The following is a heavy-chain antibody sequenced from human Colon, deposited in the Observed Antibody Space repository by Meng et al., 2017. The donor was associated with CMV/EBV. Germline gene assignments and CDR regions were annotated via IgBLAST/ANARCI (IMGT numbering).Heavy chain of an antibody. CDR3: VRGGRAPYSPVDH. J-gene: IGHJ4*02. CDR1: GDSISSGADL. D-gene: IGHD4-11*01. Sequence: FGDSISSGADLWTWIRQPPGKGLEWIENIYNSGSAFYNPSLKTRFTIAIDTSKNQFSLNLISVTAADMAVYYCVRGGRAPYSPVDHWGQGTLVTVSS. CDR2: IYNSGSA. V-gene: IGHV4-30-4*08.